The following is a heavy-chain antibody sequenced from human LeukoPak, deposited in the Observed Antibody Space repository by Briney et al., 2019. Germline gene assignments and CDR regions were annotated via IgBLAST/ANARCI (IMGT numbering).Heavy chain of an antibody. Sequence: SETLSVTCTVSGGSINNYYWSWIRQPPGKGLEWIGYIFDNGNTNYNPSLKSRVTISLDTSKNQFSLKLSSVTAADTAVYYCARARYYYGHYFDYWGQGTLVTVSS. CDR1: GGSINNYY. D-gene: IGHD3-10*01. CDR3: ARARYYYGHYFDY. CDR2: IFDNGNT. V-gene: IGHV4-59*01. J-gene: IGHJ4*02.